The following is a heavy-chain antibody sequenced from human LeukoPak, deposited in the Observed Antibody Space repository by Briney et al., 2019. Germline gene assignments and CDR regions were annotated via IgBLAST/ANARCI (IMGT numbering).Heavy chain of an antibody. D-gene: IGHD3-10*01. CDR1: GGSISSYH. CDR3: ARIGGQPGSFNLYYYYNMDV. Sequence: SETLSLTCTVSGGSISSYHWNWIRQPPGKGLEWIGYIYYSGSTNYNPSLKSRVTISVDTSKNQFSLKLSSLTAADTAVYYCARIGGQPGSFNLYYYYNMDVWGQGTTVTVSS. CDR2: IYYSGST. J-gene: IGHJ6*02. V-gene: IGHV4-59*01.